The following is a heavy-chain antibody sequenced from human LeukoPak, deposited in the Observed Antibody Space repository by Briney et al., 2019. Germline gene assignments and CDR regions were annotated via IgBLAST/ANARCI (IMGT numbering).Heavy chain of an antibody. D-gene: IGHD3-22*01. V-gene: IGHV4-39*01. J-gene: IGHJ4*02. CDR3: ARHYYDSSGYRREYYFDY. CDR2: IRYSGRT. Sequence: PSETLSLTCTVSGASITSTSDYWGWFRQPPGKGLEWIGSIRYSGRTYYNPSLKSRLTMSVDTSKRQFSLKLSSVTAADTAVYFCARHYYDSSGYRREYYFDYWGQGTLVNVSS. CDR1: GASITSTSDY.